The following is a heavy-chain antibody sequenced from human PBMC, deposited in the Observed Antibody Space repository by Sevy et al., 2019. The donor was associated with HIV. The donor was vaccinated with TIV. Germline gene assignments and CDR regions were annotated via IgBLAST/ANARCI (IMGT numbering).Heavy chain of an antibody. J-gene: IGHJ5*01. V-gene: IGHV4-38-2*01. Sequence: SETLSLTCAVSGYSISSGYYWGWIRQPPGKGLEWIGSIFHSGSTYYNPSLKSRVTISVDTSKNQFSLKLSSVTAADTAVYFCARTPSSYDSSGRYYPWFDPWGQGTTVTVSS. CDR1: GYSISSGYY. D-gene: IGHD3-22*01. CDR2: IFHSGST. CDR3: ARTPSSYDSSGRYYPWFDP.